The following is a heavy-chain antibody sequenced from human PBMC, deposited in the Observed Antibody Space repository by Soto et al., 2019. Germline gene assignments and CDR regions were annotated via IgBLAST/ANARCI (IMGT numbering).Heavy chain of an antibody. V-gene: IGHV1-18*01. CDR1: GYTFTSYG. D-gene: IGHD3-10*02. Sequence: ASVKVSCKASGYTFTSYGISWVRQAPGQGLEWMGWINAYNGNTNYAQKLQGRFTISADIAENSVILQMNSLRDEDSAVYFCVRDRDLYRDMFHADLWGQGTLVTVSS. CDR2: INAYNGNT. J-gene: IGHJ4*01. CDR3: VRDRDLYRDMFHADL.